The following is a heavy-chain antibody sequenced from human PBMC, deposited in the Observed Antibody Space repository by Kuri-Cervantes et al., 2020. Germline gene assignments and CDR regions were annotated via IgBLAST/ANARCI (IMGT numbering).Heavy chain of an antibody. V-gene: IGHV3-30*03. D-gene: IGHD1-26*01. CDR2: ISYDGSSK. J-gene: IGHJ4*02. CDR3: ARDGRSGSYPRGFFDC. Sequence: GESLKISCAASGYIFSSYGMSWVRQAPGKGLEWVAVISYDGSSKYDADSVKGRFTISRDNSKNTLYLQMNSLRAEDTAVYYCARDGRSGSYPRGFFDCWGQGTLVTVSS. CDR1: GYIFSSYG.